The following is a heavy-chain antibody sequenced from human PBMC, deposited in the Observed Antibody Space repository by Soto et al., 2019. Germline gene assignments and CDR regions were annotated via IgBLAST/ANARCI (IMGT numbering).Heavy chain of an antibody. CDR2: INPGDGNT. CDR3: ATDQAYTIN. J-gene: IGHJ4*02. CDR1: GYSFTSYD. Sequence: QVQLVQSGAEVKKPGASLKVSCKASGYSFTSYDMHWVRQAPGQGLEWMGRINPGDGNTWYAPKFQGRVTMTRDTSTSTVYMELSSLTSEDTAVSYCATDQAYTINWGQGTLVTVSS. V-gene: IGHV1-46*01. D-gene: IGHD2-2*01.